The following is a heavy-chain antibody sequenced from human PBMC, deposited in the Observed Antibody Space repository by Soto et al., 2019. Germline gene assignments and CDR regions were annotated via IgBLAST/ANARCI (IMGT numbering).Heavy chain of an antibody. D-gene: IGHD1-26*01. CDR2: IYYSGST. CDR1: GGSISSGGYY. J-gene: IGHJ4*02. V-gene: IGHV4-39*01. CDR3: ASIDSGSYSHSFDY. Sequence: SETLSLTCTVSGGSISSGGYYWSWIRQPPGKGLEWIGSIYYSGSTYYNPSLKSRVTISVDTSKNQFSLKLSSVTAADTAVYYCASIDSGSYSHSFDYWGQGTLVTVSS.